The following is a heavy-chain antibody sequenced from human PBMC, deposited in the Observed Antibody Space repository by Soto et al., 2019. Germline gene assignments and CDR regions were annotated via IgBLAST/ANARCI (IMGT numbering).Heavy chain of an antibody. CDR1: GFAFSSFD. V-gene: IGHV3-23*01. CDR3: ARVSGIILPTY. D-gene: IGHD3-10*01. Sequence: EVQLLESGGDLVQPGGSLRLSCVASGFAFSSFDLSWVRQAPGKGLEWVSGLSSSGGTTYYADSVKGRFTVSRDNSKNTLYLQMDSLRLDDTGVYYCARVSGIILPTYWGQGTRVTVSS. CDR2: LSSSGGTT. J-gene: IGHJ4*02.